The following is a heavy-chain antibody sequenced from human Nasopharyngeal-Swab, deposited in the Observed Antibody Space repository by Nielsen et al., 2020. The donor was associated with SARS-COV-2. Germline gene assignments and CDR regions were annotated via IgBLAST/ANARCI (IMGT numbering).Heavy chain of an antibody. CDR2: INHSGST. CDR1: GSSSSGYL. V-gene: IGHV4-34*01. J-gene: IGHJ6*02. Sequence: SDILTSTFDPHGSSSSGYLCSWSRKLPGKGLEWIEEINHSGSTNHNPSLKSRDTISVDTSKNQLSLKLCSVTAADTAVYYCVKDLVDRSLSHYGLDVWSQGTTVTVSS. CDR3: VKDLVDRSLSHYGLDV. D-gene: IGHD3-22*01.